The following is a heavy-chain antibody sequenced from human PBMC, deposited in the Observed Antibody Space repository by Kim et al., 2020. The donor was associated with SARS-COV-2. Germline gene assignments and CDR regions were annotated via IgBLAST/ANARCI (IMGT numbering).Heavy chain of an antibody. Sequence: GGSLRLSCAASGFTFSSYSMNWVRKAPGKGLEWVSYISSSSSTIYYADSVKGRFTISRDNAKNSLYLQMNSLRAEDTAVYYCARDGELEPDAFDIWGQGTMVTVSS. V-gene: IGHV3-48*04. CDR1: GFTFSSYS. CDR2: ISSSSSTI. D-gene: IGHD1-1*01. CDR3: ARDGELEPDAFDI. J-gene: IGHJ3*02.